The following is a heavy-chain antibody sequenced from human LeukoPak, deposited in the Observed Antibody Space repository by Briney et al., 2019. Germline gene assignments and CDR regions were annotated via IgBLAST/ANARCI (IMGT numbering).Heavy chain of an antibody. CDR3: ARGQLRMITFGGVMGAFDI. V-gene: IGHV1-18*01. CDR1: GYTFTNYG. D-gene: IGHD3-16*01. CDR2: ISAYNGNT. Sequence: ASVKVSCKASGYTFTNYGISWVRQAPGQGLEWMGWISAYNGNTNYAQKLQGRVTMTTDTSTSTAYMELRGLRSDDTAVYYCARGQLRMITFGGVMGAFDIWGQGTMVTVSS. J-gene: IGHJ3*02.